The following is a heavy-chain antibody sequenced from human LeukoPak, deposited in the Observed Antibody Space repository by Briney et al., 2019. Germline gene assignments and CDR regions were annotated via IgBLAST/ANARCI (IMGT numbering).Heavy chain of an antibody. D-gene: IGHD3-10*01. V-gene: IGHV4-39*01. CDR2: IYYSGST. Sequence: PSESLSLTCTVSGGSISSSSYYWGWIRQPPGKGLEWIGSIYYSGSTYYNPSLKSRVTISVATSKTQFSLKVSSVTAADTALYYCARLWLGERPPDYWGQGTLVTVSS. J-gene: IGHJ4*02. CDR3: ARLWLGERPPDY. CDR1: GGSISSSSYY.